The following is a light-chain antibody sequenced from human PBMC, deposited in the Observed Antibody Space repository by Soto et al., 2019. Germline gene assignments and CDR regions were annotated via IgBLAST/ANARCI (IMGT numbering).Light chain of an antibody. CDR2: DAS. CDR1: QSVSRK. J-gene: IGKJ5*01. Sequence: EIELTQSPATLSVSPGEEATLSCRASQSVSRKLAWYQQKPGQAPRLLIYDASTRATGIPARFSGSGSGTEYTLTISRLMSEDFVVYYGQQYNNCHTITFGPGTRLEI. V-gene: IGKV3-15*01. CDR3: QQYNNCHTIT.